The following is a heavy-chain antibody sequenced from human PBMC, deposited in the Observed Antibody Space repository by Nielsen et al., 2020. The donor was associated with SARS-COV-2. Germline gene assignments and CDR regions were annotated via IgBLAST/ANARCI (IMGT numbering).Heavy chain of an antibody. Sequence: GGSLRLSCAASGFTFSSYGMHWVRQAPGKGLEWVAVIWYDGSNKYYADSVKGQFTISRDNSKNTLYLQMNSLRAEDTAVYYCARDTVDDAFDIWGQGTMVTVSS. V-gene: IGHV3-33*01. J-gene: IGHJ3*02. CDR2: IWYDGSNK. CDR3: ARDTVDDAFDI. CDR1: GFTFSSYG.